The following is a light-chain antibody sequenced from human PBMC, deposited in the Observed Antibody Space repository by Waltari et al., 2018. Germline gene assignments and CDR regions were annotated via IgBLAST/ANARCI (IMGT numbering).Light chain of an antibody. CDR2: GVN. V-gene: IGLV1-40*01. CDR3: QSYDTSLGVV. Sequence: QSVLTQPPSVSGAPGQRVTISCTGSWSNIGAGYDVNWYQQLPVKAPTLLVYGVNTRPPGVPDRFFGSKSGTSASLAIPGLQPEDEADYYCQSYDTSLGVVFGGGTKLTVL. CDR1: WSNIGAGYD. J-gene: IGLJ2*01.